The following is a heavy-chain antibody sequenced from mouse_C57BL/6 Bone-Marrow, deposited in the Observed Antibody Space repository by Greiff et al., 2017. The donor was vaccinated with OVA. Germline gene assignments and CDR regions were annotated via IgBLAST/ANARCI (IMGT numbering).Heavy chain of an antibody. Sequence: EVQLVESGGGLVKPGGSLKLSCAASGFTFSSYAMSWVRQTPEKRLEWVATISDGGSYTYYPDNVKGRFTISRDNAKNNLYLQMSHLKSEDTAMYYCARYYYGSSYGYFDVWGTGTTVTVSS. J-gene: IGHJ1*03. CDR2: ISDGGSYT. CDR3: ARYYYGSSYGYFDV. V-gene: IGHV5-4*01. CDR1: GFTFSSYA. D-gene: IGHD1-1*01.